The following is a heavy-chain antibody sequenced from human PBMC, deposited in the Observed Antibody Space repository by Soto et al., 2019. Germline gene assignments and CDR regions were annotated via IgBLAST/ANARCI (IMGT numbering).Heavy chain of an antibody. CDR3: AKLVVAGNLDAFDI. J-gene: IGHJ3*02. V-gene: IGHV3-48*01. D-gene: IGHD6-19*01. Sequence: EVQLVESGGGLVQPGGSLRLSCAASGFTFSSYSMNWVRQAPGKGLEWVSYISSSSSTIYYADSVKGRFTISRDNAKNSLYLQMNSLRAEDTAVYYCAKLVVAGNLDAFDIWGQGTMVTVSS. CDR2: ISSSSSTI. CDR1: GFTFSSYS.